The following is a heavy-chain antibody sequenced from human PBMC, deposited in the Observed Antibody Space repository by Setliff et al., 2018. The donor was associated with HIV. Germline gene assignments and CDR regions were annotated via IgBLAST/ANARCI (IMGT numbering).Heavy chain of an antibody. CDR1: GGSFSGTNYY. J-gene: IGHJ6*03. CDR2: IYFGGSS. CDR3: AKGGTMTGRDHYYMDV. D-gene: IGHD3-9*01. Sequence: SETLSLTCTVSGGSFSGTNYYWAWIRQPPGKGLEWIGSIYFGGSSHYNPSLESRVTISVDTSRSSFSLKLTSVTVADTAFYYCAKGGTMTGRDHYYMDVWGKGTTVTVSS. V-gene: IGHV4-39*01.